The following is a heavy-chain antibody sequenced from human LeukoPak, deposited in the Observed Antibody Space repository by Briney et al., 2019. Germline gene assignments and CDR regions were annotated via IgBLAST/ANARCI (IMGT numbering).Heavy chain of an antibody. CDR3: ARAGDVYDFWSGYSNPFDY. Sequence: SETLSLTCTVSGGSLSSYYWSWIRQPPGKGLEWIGYIFFSGSINYNPSLMSRVTISVDTSKNQFSLKLSSVTAADTAVYYCARAGDVYDFWSGYSNPFDYWGQGTLVTVSS. V-gene: IGHV4-59*01. J-gene: IGHJ4*02. CDR2: IFFSGSI. CDR1: GGSLSSYY. D-gene: IGHD3-3*01.